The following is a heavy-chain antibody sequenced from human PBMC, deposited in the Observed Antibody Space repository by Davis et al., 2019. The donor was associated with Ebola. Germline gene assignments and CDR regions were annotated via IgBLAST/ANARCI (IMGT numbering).Heavy chain of an antibody. J-gene: IGHJ4*02. V-gene: IGHV3-23*01. CDR1: GFTFSSYA. CDR3: AKNLWRRIGAAAGTSDY. CDR2: ISGSGGST. D-gene: IGHD6-13*01. Sequence: GGSLRLSCAASGFTFSSYAMSWVRQAPGKGLEWVSAISGSGGSTYYADSVKGRFTISRDNSKNTLYLQMNSLRAEDTAVYYCAKNLWRRIGAAAGTSDYWGQGALVTVSS.